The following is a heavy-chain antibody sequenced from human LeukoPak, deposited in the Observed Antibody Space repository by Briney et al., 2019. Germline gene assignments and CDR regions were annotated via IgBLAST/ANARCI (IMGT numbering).Heavy chain of an antibody. D-gene: IGHD3-22*01. CDR2: IYYSGST. Sequence: PSETLSLTCTVSGGSISSSSYYWGWIRQPPGKGLEWIGSIYYSGSTYYNPSLKSRVTISVDTSKNQFSLKLSSVTAAATAVYYCAREYYYDSSGYYQNWFDPWGQGTLVTVSS. V-gene: IGHV4-39*02. CDR3: AREYYYDSSGYYQNWFDP. J-gene: IGHJ5*02. CDR1: GGSISSSSYY.